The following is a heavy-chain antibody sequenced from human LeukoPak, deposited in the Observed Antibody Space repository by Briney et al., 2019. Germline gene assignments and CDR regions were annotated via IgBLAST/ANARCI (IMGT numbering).Heavy chain of an antibody. J-gene: IGHJ6*04. CDR2: ISGSGGST. CDR1: GFTFSSYA. D-gene: IGHD3-3*01. Sequence: GGSLRLSCAASGFTFSSYAMSWVRQAPGKGLEWVSAISGSGGSTYYADSVKGRFTISRDNSKNTLYLQMNSLRAEDTAVYYCARAASITIFGVATGMDVWGKGTTVTVSS. CDR3: ARAASITIFGVATGMDV. V-gene: IGHV3-23*01.